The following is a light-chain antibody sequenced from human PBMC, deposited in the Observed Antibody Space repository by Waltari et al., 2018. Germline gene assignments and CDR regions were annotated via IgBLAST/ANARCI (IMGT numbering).Light chain of an antibody. CDR2: KAS. CDR3: QQYYTDWT. CDR1: QSISYW. Sequence: DIQMTQSPSTLSASVGDRVTITCRASQSISYWLAWYQQKPGKAPKLLVYKASTLESGVPSRFSGSGSGTEFTLTSSSLQPDDFATYYCQQYYTDWTFGQGTKVEIK. J-gene: IGKJ1*01. V-gene: IGKV1-5*03.